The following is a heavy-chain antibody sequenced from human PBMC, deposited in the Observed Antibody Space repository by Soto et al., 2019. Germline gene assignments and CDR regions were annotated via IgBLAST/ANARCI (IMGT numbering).Heavy chain of an antibody. CDR1: GGTFSSYA. Sequence: QVQLVQSGAEVKKPGSSVKVSCKASGGTFSSYAISWVRQAPGQGLEWMGGIIPIYGTTNYAQKFQGRVTITADRSASTAYMERSSLRAEDAAVYYCAWSAGRCYGHYRIRYWGQGTLVPVSP. V-gene: IGHV1-69*14. D-gene: IGHD4-17*01. CDR3: AWSAGRCYGHYRIRY. CDR2: IIPIYGTT. J-gene: IGHJ4*02.